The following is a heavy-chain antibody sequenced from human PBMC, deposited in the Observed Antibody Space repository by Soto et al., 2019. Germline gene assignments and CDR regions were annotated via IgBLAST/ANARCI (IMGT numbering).Heavy chain of an antibody. D-gene: IGHD3-9*01. J-gene: IGHJ5*02. V-gene: IGHV4-59*01. CDR3: ARNWHYDILTGYYTGWFDL. CDR2: IYYSGST. CDR1: GCSISSYY. Sequence: XETLYLTCTVSGCSISSYYWSWIRKHPGKGLDWIGYIYYSGSTNYNPSLKSRVTISVDTSKNQFSLKLSSWTAADTAVYYCARNWHYDILTGYYTGWFDLCAEATLETLTS.